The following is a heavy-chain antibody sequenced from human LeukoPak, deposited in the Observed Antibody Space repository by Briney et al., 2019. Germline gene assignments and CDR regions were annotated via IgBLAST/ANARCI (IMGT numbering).Heavy chain of an antibody. CDR2: ISSSSSTI. D-gene: IGHD4-17*01. V-gene: IGHV3-48*01. Sequence: GGSLRLSCAASGFTFSSYRMNWVRQAPGKGLEWVSYISSSSSTIYYADSVKGRFTISRDNAKNSLYLQMNSLRAEDTAVYYWAIECESLKQNPASGDYVEVGWFDPWGLGTLVTVSS. CDR3: AIECESLKQNPASGDYVEVGWFDP. J-gene: IGHJ5*02. CDR1: GFTFSSYR.